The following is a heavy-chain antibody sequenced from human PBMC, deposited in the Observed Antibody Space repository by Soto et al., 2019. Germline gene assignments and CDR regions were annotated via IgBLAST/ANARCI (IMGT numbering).Heavy chain of an antibody. CDR3: ARDRDDSNWFDP. D-gene: IGHD3-3*01. Sequence: ASVKVSCKASGYTFTSYGISWVRQAPGQGLEWMGWISAYNGNTNYAQKLQGRVTMTTDTSTSTVYMELSSLRSEDTAVYYCARDRDDSNWFDPWGQGTLVTVSS. V-gene: IGHV1-18*01. CDR2: ISAYNGNT. J-gene: IGHJ5*02. CDR1: GYTFTSYG.